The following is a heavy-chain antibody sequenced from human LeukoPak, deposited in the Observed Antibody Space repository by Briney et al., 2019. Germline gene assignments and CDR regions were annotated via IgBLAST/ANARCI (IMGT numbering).Heavy chain of an antibody. Sequence: LSGGSLRLSCAASGFTFSDYDMHWVRQATGKGLEWVSAIGTAGDTYYTGSVKGRFTISRENAKNSLYLQINSLRAGDTAAYYCARVAKERVGGVYYFDYWGQGTLVTVSS. D-gene: IGHD1-1*01. CDR3: ARVAKERVGGVYYFDY. CDR1: GFTFSDYD. J-gene: IGHJ4*02. CDR2: IGTAGDT. V-gene: IGHV3-13*01.